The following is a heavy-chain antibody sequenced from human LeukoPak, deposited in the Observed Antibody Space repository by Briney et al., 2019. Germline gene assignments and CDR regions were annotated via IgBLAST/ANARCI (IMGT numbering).Heavy chain of an antibody. CDR1: GYSFTSYW. Sequence: GESLKISCKGSGYSFTSYWIGWVRQMPGKGLEWMGIIYPGDSDTRYSPSFQGQVTISADKSISTAYLQWSSLKASDTATYYCARRSGSGSYYNPYYYYGMDVWGQGTTVTVSS. D-gene: IGHD3-10*01. CDR3: ARRSGSGSYYNPYYYYGMDV. CDR2: IYPGDSDT. J-gene: IGHJ6*02. V-gene: IGHV5-51*01.